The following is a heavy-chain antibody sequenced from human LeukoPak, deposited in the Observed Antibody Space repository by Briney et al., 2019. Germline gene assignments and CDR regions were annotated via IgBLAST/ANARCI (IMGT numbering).Heavy chain of an antibody. V-gene: IGHV4-39*01. CDR3: ARLTWIQPDY. CDR2: IYYSGST. D-gene: IGHD5-18*01. CDR1: GGSISSGSYY. Sequence: SETLSLTCTVSGGSISSGSYYWGWIHQPPGKGLEWIGSIYYSGSTYYNPSLKSRVTISVDTSKNQFSLKLSSVTAADTAVYYCARLTWIQPDYWGQGTLVTVSS. J-gene: IGHJ4*02.